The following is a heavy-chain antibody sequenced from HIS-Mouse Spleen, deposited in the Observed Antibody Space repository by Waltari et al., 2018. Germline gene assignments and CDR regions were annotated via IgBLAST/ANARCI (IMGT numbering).Heavy chain of an antibody. CDR3: AREIPYSSSWYDWYFDL. Sequence: QLQLQESGPGLVKPSETLSLTCTVSGCSISSSTYYWGGIRHHTGKGLEWIGSIYYSGRTYYNPSLKSRVTISVDTSKNQFSLKLSSVTAADTAVYYCAREIPYSSSWYDWYFDLWGRGTLVTVSS. D-gene: IGHD6-13*01. CDR1: GCSISSSTYY. V-gene: IGHV4-39*07. CDR2: IYYSGRT. J-gene: IGHJ2*01.